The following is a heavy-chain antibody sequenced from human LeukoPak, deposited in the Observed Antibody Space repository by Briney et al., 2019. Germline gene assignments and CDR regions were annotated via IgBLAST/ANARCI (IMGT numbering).Heavy chain of an antibody. D-gene: IGHD3-22*01. J-gene: IGHJ2*01. CDR1: GYTFTNYG. Sequence: VSVKVSCKASGYTFTNYGLSWVRQAPGQGLEWMGWVSTYTGITNFAQKFQGRVTMTTDTSTSTAYMELRSLRSDDTAVYYCARDWAPYYSDSSGYDFPYFDLWGRGTLVTVSS. V-gene: IGHV1-18*01. CDR3: ARDWAPYYSDSSGYDFPYFDL. CDR2: VSTYTGIT.